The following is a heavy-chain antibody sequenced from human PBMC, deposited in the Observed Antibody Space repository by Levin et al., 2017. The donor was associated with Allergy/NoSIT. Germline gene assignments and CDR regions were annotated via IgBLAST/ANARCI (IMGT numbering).Heavy chain of an antibody. D-gene: IGHD5-12*01. CDR2: ISASGSPT. CDR3: ARGLFDF. Sequence: GESLKIFCSVSGFTFEIYGMNWVRQAPGKRLEWVSHISASGSPTYYADPVRGRFTISRDNAKQSLYLQMTSLRVEDTAVYYCARGLFDFWGQGALVTVSS. CDR1: GFTFEIYG. J-gene: IGHJ4*02. V-gene: IGHV3-48*04.